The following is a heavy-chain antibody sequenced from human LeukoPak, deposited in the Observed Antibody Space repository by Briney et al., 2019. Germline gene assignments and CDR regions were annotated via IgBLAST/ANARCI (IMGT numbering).Heavy chain of an antibody. V-gene: IGHV3-74*01. CDR2: INSDGSST. CDR1: GFTFSSYW. D-gene: IGHD2-21*02. J-gene: IGHJ4*02. CDR3: TRRGSDHRNDY. Sequence: GGSLRLSCAASGFTFSSYWMHWVRQAPGEGLVWVSRINSDGSSTSYADSVKGRFTISRDNAKNTLYLQMDSLRAEDTAVYYCTRRGSDHRNDYWGQGTLVTVSS.